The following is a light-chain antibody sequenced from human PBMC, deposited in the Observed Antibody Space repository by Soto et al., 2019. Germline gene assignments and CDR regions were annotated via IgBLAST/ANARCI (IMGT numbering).Light chain of an antibody. J-gene: IGLJ3*02. V-gene: IGLV1-44*01. CDR1: SSNIGNNI. CDR3: ATWDDSRNAWV. Sequence: QSVLTQAPSASGTPGQRVTISCSGSSSNIGNNIVDWYQHLPGTAPRLLIYSTNQRPSGVPDRFSASKSGTSASLAISGLQSEDEADDYCATWDDSRNAWVFGGGTKLTVL. CDR2: STN.